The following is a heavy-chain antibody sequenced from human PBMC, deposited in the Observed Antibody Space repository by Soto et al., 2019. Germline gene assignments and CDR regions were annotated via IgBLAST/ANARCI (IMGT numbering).Heavy chain of an antibody. J-gene: IGHJ4*02. V-gene: IGHV3-72*01. D-gene: IGHD2-15*01. CDR3: ARGGYCSGGSCYSPPNY. Sequence: EVHLVESGGGLVQPGGSLRLSCAASGFTFSDHYMDWVRQAPGKGLEWVGRTRDKAKGYTTEYAASVKGRFTISRDDSKNSLYLQMNSLKTEDTALYYFARGGYCSGGSCYSPPNYWGQGTLVTVSS. CDR1: GFTFSDHY. CDR2: TRDKAKGYTT.